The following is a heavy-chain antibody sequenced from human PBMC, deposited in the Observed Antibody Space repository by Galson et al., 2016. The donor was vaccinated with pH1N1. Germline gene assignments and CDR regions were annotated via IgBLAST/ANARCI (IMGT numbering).Heavy chain of an antibody. CDR2: IYWNEDK. D-gene: IGHD4-17*01. J-gene: IGHJ3*02. V-gene: IGHV2-5*01. CDR1: GFSLSTSGVG. CDR3: ARSLYGDYVSNAFDI. Sequence: PALVKPTQTHTLTCTFFGFSLSTSGVGVGWIRQPPGKALEWLAVIYWNEDKRYSPSLKSRLTITKNTSINQVVLTMTNMDPVDAATYYCARSLYGDYVSNAFDIWGQGTMVTVSS.